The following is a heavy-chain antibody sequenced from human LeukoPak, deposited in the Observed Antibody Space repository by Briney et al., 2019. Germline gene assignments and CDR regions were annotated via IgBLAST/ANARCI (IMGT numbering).Heavy chain of an antibody. D-gene: IGHD2-15*01. J-gene: IGHJ5*02. CDR2: ISAYNGNT. CDR1: GYTFTSYG. V-gene: IGHV1-18*01. CDR3: AREVVVAATPAVGRTNNWFDP. Sequence: ASVQVSCQASGYTFTSYGISWVRQAPGQGLEWMGWISAYNGNTNYAQKLQGRVTMTTDTSTSTAYTELRSLRSDDTAVYYCAREVVVAATPAVGRTNNWFDPWGQGALVTVSS.